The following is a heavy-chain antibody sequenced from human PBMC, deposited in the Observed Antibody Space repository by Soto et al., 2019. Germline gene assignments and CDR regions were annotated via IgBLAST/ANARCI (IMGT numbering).Heavy chain of an antibody. D-gene: IGHD6-13*01. V-gene: IGHV4-39*01. CDR3: ARHWPGIAAADPFDY. CDR1: GGSISSSSYY. Sequence: QLQLQESGPGLVKPSETLSLTCTVSGGSISSSSYYWGWIRQPPGKGLEWIGSIYYSGSTYNNPSRQRRVTIXXDXAXXQFSLKLSSVTAAAPAVYHCARHWPGIAAADPFDYWGQGTLVTVSS. CDR2: IYYSGST. J-gene: IGHJ4*02.